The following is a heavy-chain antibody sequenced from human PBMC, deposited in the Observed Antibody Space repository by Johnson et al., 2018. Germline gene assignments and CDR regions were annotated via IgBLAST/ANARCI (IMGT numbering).Heavy chain of an antibody. CDR1: GGSIGGFY. CDR2: IYSSGTT. V-gene: IGHV4-59*01. J-gene: IGHJ6*03. D-gene: IGHD2-21*01. Sequence: QVQLQESGPGLVKPSETLSLACTISGGSIGGFYWSWIRQLPGKGLEWIGYIYSSGTTRHNSSLKSRVTISLDTSKNQFSLNVYPVTAADTAMYYCARVVRVRDYDYYYMDVWGNGAAVIVSS. CDR3: ARVVRVRDYDYYYMDV.